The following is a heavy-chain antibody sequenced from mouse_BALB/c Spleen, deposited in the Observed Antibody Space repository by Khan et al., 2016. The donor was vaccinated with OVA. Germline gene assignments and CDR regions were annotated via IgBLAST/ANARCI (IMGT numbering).Heavy chain of an antibody. CDR2: ISNGGSYT. V-gene: IGHV5-6*01. CDR3: GRNRLTRPTDWLAC. J-gene: IGHJ3*01. Sequence: EVELVESGGDLVKPGGSLNLSCEASGFTFSSYGMSWLRQTPDKRLEWVATISNGGSYTYFPDSVKGRLTISRDNAKNTLYLQMSSLKSEDTAMYYCGRNRLTRPTDWLACWGQGTLVTVFA. CDR1: GFTFSSYG. D-gene: IGHD1-1*01.